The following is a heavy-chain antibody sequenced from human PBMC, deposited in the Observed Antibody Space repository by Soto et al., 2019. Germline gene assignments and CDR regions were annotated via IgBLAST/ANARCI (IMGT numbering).Heavy chain of an antibody. CDR3: ARVMGPRGKRDNRGYAFDI. J-gene: IGHJ3*02. CDR2: MNPNSGNT. D-gene: IGHD3-10*01. V-gene: IGHV1-8*01. Sequence: GASVKVSCKASGYTFTSYDINWVRQATGQGLEWMGWMNPNSGNTGYAQKFQGRVTMTRNTSISTAYMELSSLRSEDTAVYYCARVMGPRGKRDNRGYAFDIWGQGTMVTVSS. CDR1: GYTFTSYD.